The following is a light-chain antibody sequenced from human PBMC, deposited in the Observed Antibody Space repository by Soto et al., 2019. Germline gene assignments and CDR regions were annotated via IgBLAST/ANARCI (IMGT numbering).Light chain of an antibody. Sequence: QSVLTQPPSASGSPGRSVTISCTGTSSDVGGYNFVSWYQQYPGKAPKLMIYEVSKRPSGVPDRFSGSKSGNTASLTVSGLQAEDEADYYCSSYAGSDNYVFGTGTKVTV. CDR2: EVS. CDR3: SSYAGSDNYV. V-gene: IGLV2-8*01. J-gene: IGLJ1*01. CDR1: SSDVGGYNF.